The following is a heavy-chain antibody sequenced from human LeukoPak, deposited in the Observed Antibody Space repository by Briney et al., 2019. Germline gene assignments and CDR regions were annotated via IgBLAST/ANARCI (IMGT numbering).Heavy chain of an antibody. CDR1: GYTFTGYY. CDR2: INPNSGGT. Sequence: GASVKVSCKASGYTFTGYYIHWVRQAPGQGLEWMGWINPNSGGTNYAQKFQGRVTVTRDTSISTAYMELSSLRSDDTAVYYCTRGETGRDSSGYFGYWGQGTLVTVSS. V-gene: IGHV1-2*02. CDR3: TRGETGRDSSGYFGY. D-gene: IGHD3-22*01. J-gene: IGHJ4*02.